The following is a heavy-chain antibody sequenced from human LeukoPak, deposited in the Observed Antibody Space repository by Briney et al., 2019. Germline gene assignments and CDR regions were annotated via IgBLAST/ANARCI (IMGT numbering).Heavy chain of an antibody. CDR1: VYTFTTYD. J-gene: IGHJ4*02. CDR2: MTPKSVNT. D-gene: IGHD3-10*01. Sequence: ASVEVSCTASVYTFTTYDINWVRQATGQGLEWMGWMTPKSVNTGYAQKFQGRVTTTRNTSISTAYMELSSLRSEDTAVYYCASSPDYYGSGSLDDWGQGTLVTVSS. CDR3: ASSPDYYGSGSLDD. V-gene: IGHV1-8*01.